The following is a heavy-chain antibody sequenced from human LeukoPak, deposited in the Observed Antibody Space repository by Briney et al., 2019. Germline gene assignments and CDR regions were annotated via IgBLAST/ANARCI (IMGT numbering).Heavy chain of an antibody. CDR3: ARTYYYDSSGYSPFDY. D-gene: IGHD3-22*01. V-gene: IGHV1-69*04. Sequence: SVKVSCKASGGTFSSYAISWVRQAPGQGLEWMERIIPILGIANYAQKFQGRVTITADKSTSTAYMELSSLRSEDTAVYYCARTYYYDSSGYSPFDYWGQGTLVTVSS. CDR2: IIPILGIA. J-gene: IGHJ4*02. CDR1: GGTFSSYA.